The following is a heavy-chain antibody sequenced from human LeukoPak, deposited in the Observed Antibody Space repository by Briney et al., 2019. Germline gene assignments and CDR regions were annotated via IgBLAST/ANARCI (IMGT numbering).Heavy chain of an antibody. Sequence: GGSLRLSCAASGFTFSNHWMHWVRQAPGKGLVWVPRIDKKWSSTVYADSVEGRFTMSRDNGKSTVFLQMNSLRAEDTAVYYCAREGQQLVLVYYYYMDVWGKGTTVTIYS. D-gene: IGHD6-13*01. J-gene: IGHJ6*03. CDR1: GFTFSNHW. CDR3: AREGQQLVLVYYYYMDV. CDR2: IDKKWSST. V-gene: IGHV3-74*01.